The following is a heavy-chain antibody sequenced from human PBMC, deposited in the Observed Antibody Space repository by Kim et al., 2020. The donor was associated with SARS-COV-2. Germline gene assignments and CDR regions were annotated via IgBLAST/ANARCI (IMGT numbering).Heavy chain of an antibody. CDR2: IILFFGSA. Sequence: SVKVSCKVSGGNFINYGISWVRQAPGQGLEWLGGIILFFGSANYAQDFEGRDASKFQGRVTITADRSTSTVYMELSSLRSEDTAVYYCARDLGQDAGWYLGAYWGQGTRVTVSS. D-gene: IGHD6-19*01. J-gene: IGHJ4*02. CDR3: ARDLGQDAGWYLGAY. V-gene: IGHV1-69*06. CDR1: GGNFINYG.